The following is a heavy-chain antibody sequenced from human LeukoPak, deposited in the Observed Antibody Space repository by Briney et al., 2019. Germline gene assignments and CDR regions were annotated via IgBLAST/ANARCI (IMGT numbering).Heavy chain of an antibody. CDR1: GFTFSSYA. CDR3: ARARGAVAGRPFDY. J-gene: IGHJ4*02. D-gene: IGHD6-19*01. Sequence: GGSLRLSCAASGFTFSSYAMHWVRQAPGKGLEWVAVISYDGSNKYYADSVKGRFTISRDNSKNTLYLQMNSLRAEDTAVYYCARARGAVAGRPFDYWGQGTLVTVSS. V-gene: IGHV3-30-3*01. CDR2: ISYDGSNK.